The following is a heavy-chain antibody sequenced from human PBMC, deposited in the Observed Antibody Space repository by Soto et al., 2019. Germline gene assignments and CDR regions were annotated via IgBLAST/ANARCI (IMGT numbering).Heavy chain of an antibody. D-gene: IGHD2-2*01. CDR2: ILPIFGTA. Sequence: QVQLVQSGAEVKKPGSSVKVSCKASGGTFSSYAISWGRQAPGQGLAWMGGILPIFGTADYAQKFQGRVTISAVESTSTAYMELSSLRSEDTAVYYCASRYFRRGYCISTSCDGYYYGMDVWGQGTRVTVSS. CDR1: GGTFSSYA. CDR3: ASRYFRRGYCISTSCDGYYYGMDV. J-gene: IGHJ6*02. V-gene: IGHV1-69*12.